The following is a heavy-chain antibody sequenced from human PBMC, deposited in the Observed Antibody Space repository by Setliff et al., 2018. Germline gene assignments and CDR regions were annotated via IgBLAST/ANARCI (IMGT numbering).Heavy chain of an antibody. V-gene: IGHV4-39*01. J-gene: IGHJ3*01. CDR1: GASVSNVNYY. D-gene: IGHD3-3*01. CDR2: IYYSGKT. Sequence: LPETLSLTCSVSGASVSNVNYYWGWIRQPPGKGLEWVASIYYSGKTYSNPSFKSRVTMSLDKSKNQFSLKLASVTAADTALYYCARIGHFDFWRGFGVGAFDLWGHGSVVTVSS. CDR3: ARIGHFDFWRGFGVGAFDL.